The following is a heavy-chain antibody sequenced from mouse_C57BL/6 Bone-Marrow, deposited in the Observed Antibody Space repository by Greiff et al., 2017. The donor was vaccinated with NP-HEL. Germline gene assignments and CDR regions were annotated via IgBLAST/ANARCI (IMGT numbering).Heavy chain of an antibody. V-gene: IGHV1-55*01. D-gene: IGHD1-1*01. Sequence: QVQLQQPGAELVKPGASVKMSCKASGYTFTSYWITWVKQRPGQGLEWIGDIYPGSGSTNYNEKFKSKATLTVDTSSSTAYMQLSSLTSEDSAVYYCARWTTVVATRNYFDYWGQGTTLTVSS. CDR1: GYTFTSYW. CDR3: ARWTTVVATRNYFDY. CDR2: IYPGSGST. J-gene: IGHJ2*01.